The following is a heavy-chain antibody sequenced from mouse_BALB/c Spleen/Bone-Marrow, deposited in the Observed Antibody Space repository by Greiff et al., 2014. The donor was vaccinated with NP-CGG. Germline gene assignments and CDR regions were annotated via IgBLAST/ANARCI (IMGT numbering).Heavy chain of an antibody. Sequence: VQLQQSGAELVRPGASVKLSCKASGYTFTSYWINWVKQRPGQDLEWIGNIYPSDSYTNYNQKFKDKATLTVDKSSSTAYMQLSSPTSEDSAVYYCTRTTEGFDYWGQGTTLTVSS. CDR2: IYPSDSYT. CDR3: TRTTEGFDY. J-gene: IGHJ2*01. V-gene: IGHV1-69*02. D-gene: IGHD1-1*01. CDR1: GYTFTSYW.